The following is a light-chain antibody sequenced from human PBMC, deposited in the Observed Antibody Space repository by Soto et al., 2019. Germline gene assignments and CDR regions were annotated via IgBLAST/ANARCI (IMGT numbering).Light chain of an antibody. CDR2: DAS. CDR1: QSVSSY. Sequence: DIVLTQSPATLSVSPGEVATLSFRASQSVSSYLAWYQQKPGQAPRLLIYDASNRATGIPDRFSGSGSGTDFTLTISRLEPEDFAVYYCQQYGRSPTTFGQGTKVDIK. J-gene: IGKJ1*01. V-gene: IGKV3-20*01. CDR3: QQYGRSPTT.